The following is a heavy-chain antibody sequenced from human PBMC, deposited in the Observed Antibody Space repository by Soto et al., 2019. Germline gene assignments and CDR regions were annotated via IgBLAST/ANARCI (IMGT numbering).Heavy chain of an antibody. CDR2: IWFDGSDR. J-gene: IGHJ4*02. CDR1: GFSFESYG. CDR3: VRGNGYTYGPFDN. V-gene: IGHV3-33*01. Sequence: QVQLVESGGGVVQPGRSLRLSCAASGFSFESYGMHWVRQAPGKGLEWVAAIWFDGSDRKYVDYVKGRFTISRDNSKNPVFLQMTSLSAEDTAVYYCVRGNGYTYGPFDNWGQGTLVTVSA. D-gene: IGHD5-18*01.